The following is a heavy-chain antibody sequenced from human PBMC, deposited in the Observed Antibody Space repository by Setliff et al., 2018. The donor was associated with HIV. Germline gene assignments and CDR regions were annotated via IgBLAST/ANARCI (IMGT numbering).Heavy chain of an antibody. CDR1: GGSFSSFA. CDR3: ARDRPYSGYPD. V-gene: IGHV1-69*13. D-gene: IGHD5-12*01. Sequence: SVKVSCKVSGGSFSSFAISWVRQAPGHGLEWMGGIIPMFGTTNYAQKLQGRVTLSADESTSTAYMELSSLRSEDTAVYYCARDRPYSGYPDWGQGTLVTVSS. CDR2: IIPMFGTT. J-gene: IGHJ4*02.